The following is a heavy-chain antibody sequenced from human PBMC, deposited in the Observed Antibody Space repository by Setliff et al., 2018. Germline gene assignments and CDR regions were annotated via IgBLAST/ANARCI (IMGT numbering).Heavy chain of an antibody. CDR1: GGSFSGYY. Sequence: SETLSLTCAVYGGSFSGYYWTWIRQPPGKGLEWIGEINHSGSSNYNPSLKSRVTISVDTSKNQFSLKLSSVTAADTAVYYCASTPDGDLYYNFWSGYYLTLDYWGQGTLVTVSS. J-gene: IGHJ4*02. V-gene: IGHV4-34*01. D-gene: IGHD3-3*01. CDR2: INHSGSS. CDR3: ASTPDGDLYYNFWSGYYLTLDY.